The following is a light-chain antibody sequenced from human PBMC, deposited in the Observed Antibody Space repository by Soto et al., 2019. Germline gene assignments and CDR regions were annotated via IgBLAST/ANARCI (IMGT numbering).Light chain of an antibody. J-gene: IGLJ1*01. CDR1: SSNIGNNY. CDR2: DNN. CDR3: GIWDSSLSAGGV. V-gene: IGLV1-51*01. Sequence: QSVLTQPPSVSAAPGQKVTISCSGSSSNIGNNYVSWYQQLPGTAPKLLIYDNNKRPSGIPDRFSGSKSGTSAILGITGLQTGEEPDYYCGIWDSSLSAGGVFGTGTKVTVL.